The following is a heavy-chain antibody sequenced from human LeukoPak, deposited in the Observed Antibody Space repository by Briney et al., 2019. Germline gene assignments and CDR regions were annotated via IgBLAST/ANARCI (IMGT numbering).Heavy chain of an antibody. CDR2: INPNSGGT. Sequence: ASVKVSCKASGYTFTGYYMHWVRQAPGQGLEWVGWINPNSGGTNYAQKFQGRVTMTRDTSISTAYMELSRLRSEDTAVYYCARVPTKRLRWPGDYYYMDVWGKGTTVTVSS. CDR1: GYTFTGYY. CDR3: ARVPTKRLRWPGDYYYMDV. J-gene: IGHJ6*03. V-gene: IGHV1-2*02. D-gene: IGHD4-23*01.